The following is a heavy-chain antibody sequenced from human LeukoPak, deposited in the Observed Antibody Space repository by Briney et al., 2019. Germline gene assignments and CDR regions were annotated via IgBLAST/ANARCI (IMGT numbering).Heavy chain of an antibody. J-gene: IGHJ4*02. Sequence: PGGSLRLSCAASGFTFSSYWMRWVRQAPGKGLEWVANIKQDGSEKNYVDSVKGRFTISRDNAKNSLYLQMNNLRAEDTAVYYCASGLELDYWGQGTLVTVSS. CDR1: GFTFSSYW. V-gene: IGHV3-7*03. CDR3: ASGLELDY. CDR2: IKQDGSEK.